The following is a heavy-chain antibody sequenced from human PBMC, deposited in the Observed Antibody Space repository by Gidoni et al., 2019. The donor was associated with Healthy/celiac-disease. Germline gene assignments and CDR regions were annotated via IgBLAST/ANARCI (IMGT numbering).Heavy chain of an antibody. J-gene: IGHJ4*02. Sequence: QVQLVQSGAEVKKPGSSVKVSCKASGGTFSSHAISWVRQAPGQGLEWMGGIIPIFGTANYAQKFQGRVTITADESTSTAYMELSSLRSEDTAVYYCARGGTYYYGSGSYLGVDYWGQGTLVTVSS. D-gene: IGHD3-10*01. CDR2: IIPIFGTA. CDR3: ARGGTYYYGSGSYLGVDY. CDR1: GGTFSSHA. V-gene: IGHV1-69*01.